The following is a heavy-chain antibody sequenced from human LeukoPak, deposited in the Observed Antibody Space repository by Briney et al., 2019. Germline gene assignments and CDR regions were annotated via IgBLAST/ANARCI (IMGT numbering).Heavy chain of an antibody. CDR3: ARECFRDYYYMDV. Sequence: GGSLRLSCAASGFTFSSYWMHWVRQAPGKGLAWVSRINTDGSSTSYADSVKGRFTISRDNAKNTLYLQMNSLRAEDTAVYYCARECFRDYYYMDVWGKGTTVTVSS. CDR2: INTDGSST. D-gene: IGHD3-16*01. J-gene: IGHJ6*03. CDR1: GFTFSSYW. V-gene: IGHV3-74*01.